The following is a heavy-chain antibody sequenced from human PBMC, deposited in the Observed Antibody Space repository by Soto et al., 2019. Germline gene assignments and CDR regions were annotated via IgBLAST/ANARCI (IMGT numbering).Heavy chain of an antibody. CDR3: ARSGPKYCSGGTCHPFDY. Sequence: QVHLQQWGAGLLKPSETLSLNCAVYGGSFSGYYWSWIRQPPGKRLEWIGEINHSGSSNYNPSLKSRVTISGDXXRXQXXLKLSSVTAADTAVYYCARSGPKYCSGGTCHPFDYWGQGTLVTVSS. CDR2: INHSGSS. D-gene: IGHD2-15*01. CDR1: GGSFSGYY. J-gene: IGHJ4*02. V-gene: IGHV4-34*01.